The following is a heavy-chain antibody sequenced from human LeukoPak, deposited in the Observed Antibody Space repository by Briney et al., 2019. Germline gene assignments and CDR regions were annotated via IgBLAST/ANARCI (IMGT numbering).Heavy chain of an antibody. Sequence: PGRSLRLSCAASGFTFDDYAMHWVRQAPGKGLEWVSGISWNSGSIGYADSVKGRFTISRDNAKNSLYLQMNSLRAEDTALYYCAKERYSSGWYYFDYWGQETLVTVSS. CDR1: GFTFDDYA. CDR2: ISWNSGSI. CDR3: AKERYSSGWYYFDY. D-gene: IGHD6-19*01. J-gene: IGHJ4*02. V-gene: IGHV3-9*01.